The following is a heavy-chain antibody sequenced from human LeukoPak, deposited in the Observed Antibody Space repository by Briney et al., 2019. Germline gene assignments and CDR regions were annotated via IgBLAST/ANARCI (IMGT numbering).Heavy chain of an antibody. CDR1: GFTFSSYA. Sequence: GRSLRLSCAASGFTFSSYAMHWVRQAPGKGLEWVAVISYDGSNKYYADSVKGRFTISRDNSKNTLYLQMNSLRAEDTAAYYCARDPEASGCSGGSCYSEYYFDYWGQGTLVTVSS. CDR2: ISYDGSNK. CDR3: ARDPEASGCSGGSCYSEYYFDY. D-gene: IGHD2-15*01. V-gene: IGHV3-30*04. J-gene: IGHJ4*02.